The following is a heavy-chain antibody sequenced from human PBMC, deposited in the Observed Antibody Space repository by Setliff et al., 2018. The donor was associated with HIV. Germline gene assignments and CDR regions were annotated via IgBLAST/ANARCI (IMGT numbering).Heavy chain of an antibody. CDR1: GNTFSSYG. CDR3: GKDHGILTGDYTDP. D-gene: IGHD3-9*01. J-gene: IGHJ5*02. CDR2: INPRGDIT. V-gene: IGHV1-46*01. Sequence: ASVKVSCKASGNTFSSYGITWVRQAPGQGLEWMGIINPRGDITAYAQIFQGRVTLTRDTSTNTVYMELSSLTSNDTAVFYCGKDHGILTGDYTDPWGQGTLVTVSS.